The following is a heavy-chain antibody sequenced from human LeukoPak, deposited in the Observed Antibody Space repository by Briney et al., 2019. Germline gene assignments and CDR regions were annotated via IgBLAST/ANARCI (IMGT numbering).Heavy chain of an antibody. Sequence: GGSLRLSCAASGFTFSSYSMNWVRQAPGKGLEWVSSITSSSSYIYYADSVKGRFTISRHNAKNSLYLQLNSLRAEDTAVYYCVRLYDDYTNGHFDSWGQGTLVTASS. V-gene: IGHV3-21*01. CDR2: ITSSSSYI. D-gene: IGHD4-11*01. CDR3: VRLYDDYTNGHFDS. J-gene: IGHJ4*02. CDR1: GFTFSSYS.